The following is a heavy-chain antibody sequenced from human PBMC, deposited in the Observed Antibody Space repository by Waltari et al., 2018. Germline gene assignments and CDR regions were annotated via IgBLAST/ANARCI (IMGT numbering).Heavy chain of an antibody. CDR3: AKGLSGRTSPE. D-gene: IGHD1-1*01. V-gene: IGHV3-23*04. Sequence: EVQLVESGGGLVQPGRSLRLSCAASGLTFSRYAMSWVRQAPGKGLEWVSAISGSGSSTYYADSVKGRFTISRDNAKNTLDLQMNSLRAEDTAVYYCAKGLSGRTSPEWGQGTLVTVSS. CDR1: GLTFSRYA. CDR2: ISGSGSST. J-gene: IGHJ4*02.